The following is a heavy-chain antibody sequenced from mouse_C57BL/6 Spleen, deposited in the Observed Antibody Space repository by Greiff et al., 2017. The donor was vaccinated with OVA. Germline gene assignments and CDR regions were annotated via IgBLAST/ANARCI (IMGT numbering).Heavy chain of an antibody. CDR1: GFTFSDYY. Sequence: EVQLVESEGGLVQPGSSMKLSCTASGFTFSDYYMAWVRQVPEKGLEWVANINYDGSSTYYLDSLKSRFIISRDNAKNILYLQMSSLKSEDTATYYCARALNYVDAMDYWGQGTSVTVSS. J-gene: IGHJ4*01. CDR2: INYDGSST. V-gene: IGHV5-16*01. D-gene: IGHD2-1*01. CDR3: ARALNYVDAMDY.